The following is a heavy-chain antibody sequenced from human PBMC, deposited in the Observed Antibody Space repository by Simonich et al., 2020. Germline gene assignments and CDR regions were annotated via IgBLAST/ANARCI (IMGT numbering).Heavy chain of an antibody. J-gene: IGHJ4*02. V-gene: IGHV4-59*08. CDR1: GFSISSYY. CDR3: ARHDRWLQFYFDY. Sequence: QVQLQESGPGLVKPSETLSLTCTVSGFSISSYYWSLIRQPPVKGLEWIGYIYYSGSTNYHPSLKSRVTISVDTSKNQFSLKLSSVTAADTAVYYCARHDRWLQFYFDYWGQGTLVTVSS. CDR2: IYYSGST. D-gene: IGHD5-12*01.